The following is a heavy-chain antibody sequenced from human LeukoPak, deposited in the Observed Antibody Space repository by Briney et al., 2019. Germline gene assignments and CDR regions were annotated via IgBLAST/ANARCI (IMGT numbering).Heavy chain of an antibody. CDR2: ISSSGST. Sequence: PSETLSLTCTVSGDSISSGDYYWSWIRQPAGKGLEWIGRISSSGSTNYNPSLKSRVTISVDTSKKQFSLKLSSVTAADTAVYYCARRRWGYGSGSYDYWGQGTLVTVSS. CDR3: ARRRWGYGSGSYDY. CDR1: GDSISSGDYY. J-gene: IGHJ4*02. V-gene: IGHV4-61*02. D-gene: IGHD3-10*01.